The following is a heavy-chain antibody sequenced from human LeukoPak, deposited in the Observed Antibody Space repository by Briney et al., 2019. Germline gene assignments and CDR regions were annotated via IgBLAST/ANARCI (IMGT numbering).Heavy chain of an antibody. CDR3: ATTGGAGTTDLYFFDY. D-gene: IGHD4-11*01. Sequence: PGGSLRLSCAASGFTFTSYAMHWVRQAPGKGLEWVAVISYDGGNKYYADSVKGRFTISRDNSKNTLYLQMNSLRAEDTAVYYCATTGGAGTTDLYFFDYWGQGALVTVSS. V-gene: IGHV3-30*04. J-gene: IGHJ4*02. CDR1: GFTFTSYA. CDR2: ISYDGGNK.